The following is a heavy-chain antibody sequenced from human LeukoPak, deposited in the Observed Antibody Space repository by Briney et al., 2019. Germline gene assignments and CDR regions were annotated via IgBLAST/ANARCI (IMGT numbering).Heavy chain of an antibody. CDR3: SRDQWLDYGKYYFDY. D-gene: IGHD3-16*01. V-gene: IGHV3-21*01. CDR1: GFTFSGYS. Sequence: GGSLRLSCAASGFTFSGYSMNWVRQAPGKGLEWVSSISSSSSYIYYADSVKGRFTISRDNAKNSLYLQMNSLRAEDTAVYYCSRDQWLDYGKYYFDYWGQGTLVTVSS. J-gene: IGHJ4*02. CDR2: ISSSSSYI.